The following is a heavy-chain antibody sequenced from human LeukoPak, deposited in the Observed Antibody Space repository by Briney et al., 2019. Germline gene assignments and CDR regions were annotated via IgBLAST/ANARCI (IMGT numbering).Heavy chain of an antibody. CDR3: ARDWLRWFGPPGGAFDI. J-gene: IGHJ3*02. CDR1: GFTFSSYA. Sequence: GGSLRLSCAASGFTFSSYAMHWVRQAPGKGLEYVSAISSNGGSTYYANSVKGRFTISRDNSKNTLYLQMGRLRAEDMAVYYCARDWLRWFGPPGGAFDIWGQGTMVTVSS. V-gene: IGHV3-64*01. CDR2: ISSNGGST. D-gene: IGHD3-10*01.